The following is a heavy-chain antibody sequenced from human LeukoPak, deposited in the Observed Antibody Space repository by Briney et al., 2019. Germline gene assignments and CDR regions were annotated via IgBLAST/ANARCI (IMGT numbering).Heavy chain of an antibody. CDR1: GYTFTSYD. CDR3: ARNVYCSSTSCYYYYYMDV. Sequence: ASVKVSCKASGYTFTSYDINWVRQATGQGLEWMGWMNPNSGNTGYAQKFQGRVTMTRDTSISTAYMELSRLRSDDTAVYYCARNVYCSSTSCYYYYYMDVWGKGTTVTVSS. V-gene: IGHV1-8*02. CDR2: MNPNSGNT. J-gene: IGHJ6*03. D-gene: IGHD2-2*01.